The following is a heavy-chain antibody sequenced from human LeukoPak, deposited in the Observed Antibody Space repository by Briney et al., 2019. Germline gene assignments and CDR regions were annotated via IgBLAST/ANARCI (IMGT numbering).Heavy chain of an antibody. CDR3: AKYQIGPQQWLVRVGFDY. J-gene: IGHJ4*02. CDR1: GFTFSSYA. V-gene: IGHV3-23*01. D-gene: IGHD6-19*01. CDR2: ISGSGGST. Sequence: PGGSLRLSCAASGFTFSSYAMSWVRQAPGKGLEWVSAISGSGGSTYYADSVKGRFTISRDNSKNTLYLQMNSLRAEDTAVYYCAKYQIGPQQWLVRVGFDYWGQGTLVTVSS.